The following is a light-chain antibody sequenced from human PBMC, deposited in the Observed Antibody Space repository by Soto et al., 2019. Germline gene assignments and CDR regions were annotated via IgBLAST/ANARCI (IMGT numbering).Light chain of an antibody. CDR1: NRDVGSYNL. V-gene: IGLV2-14*01. CDR3: SSYTTTSTLV. J-gene: IGLJ3*02. Sequence: SVLTQPASVSGSPGQSITIACTGTNRDVGSYNLVSWYQQRPGEAPKLIISEVRNRPSGISYRFTGSKSGNTASLTISGLQAEDEADYYCSSYTTTSTLVFGGGT. CDR2: EVR.